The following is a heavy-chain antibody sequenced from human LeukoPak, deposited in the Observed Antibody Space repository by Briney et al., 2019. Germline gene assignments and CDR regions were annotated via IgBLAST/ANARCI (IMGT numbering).Heavy chain of an antibody. V-gene: IGHV1-46*01. Sequence: GASVKVSCKASGYTFTSFYMLWVRQAPGQGLEWLGIINPSGGSTNYAQKFQDRVTMTRDTSTSTVYMELSSLRSEDTAVYYCARDKYYYDSSGLVGMDVWGQGTTVTVSS. D-gene: IGHD3-22*01. CDR3: ARDKYYYDSSGLVGMDV. CDR2: INPSGGST. J-gene: IGHJ6*02. CDR1: GYTFTSFY.